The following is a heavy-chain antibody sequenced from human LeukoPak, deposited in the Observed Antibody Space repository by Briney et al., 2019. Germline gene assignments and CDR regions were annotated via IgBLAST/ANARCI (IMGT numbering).Heavy chain of an antibody. CDR3: ARMRSGYPRGWFDP. CDR1: GFTFDDYG. V-gene: IGHV3-20*01. J-gene: IGHJ5*02. D-gene: IGHD5-12*01. CDR2: INWNGGST. Sequence: GGSLRLSCAASGFTFDDYGMSWVRQAPGKGLEWVSGINWNGGSTGYADSVKGRFTISRDNAKNSLYLQMNSLRAEDTALYHCARMRSGYPRGWFDPWGQGTLVTVSS.